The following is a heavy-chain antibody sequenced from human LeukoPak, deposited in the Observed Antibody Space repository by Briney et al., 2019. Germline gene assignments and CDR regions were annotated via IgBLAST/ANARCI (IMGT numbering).Heavy chain of an antibody. CDR1: GYTFTSYG. V-gene: IGHV1-2*02. J-gene: IGHJ4*02. CDR2: INPNSGGT. CDR3: ARASSSWSPYYFDY. Sequence: ASVKVSCKASGYTFTSYGISWVRQAPGQGLEWMGWINPNSGGTNYAQKFQGRVTMTRDTSISTAYMELSRLRSDDTAVYYCARASSSWSPYYFDYWGQGTLVTVSS. D-gene: IGHD6-13*01.